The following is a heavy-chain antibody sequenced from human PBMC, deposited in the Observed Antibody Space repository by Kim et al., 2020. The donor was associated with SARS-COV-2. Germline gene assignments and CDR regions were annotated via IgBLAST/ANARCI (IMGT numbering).Heavy chain of an antibody. J-gene: IGHJ3*02. Sequence: GESLKISCKGSGYNFTSYWIGWVRQMPGKGLEWMGIIYPGDSDTRYSPSFQGQVTISADKSISTAYLQWSSLKASDTAMYYCARLKRITIFGVVIEGPFDIWGQGTMVTVSS. CDR1: GYNFTSYW. D-gene: IGHD3-3*01. CDR2: IYPGDSDT. CDR3: ARLKRITIFGVVIEGPFDI. V-gene: IGHV5-51*01.